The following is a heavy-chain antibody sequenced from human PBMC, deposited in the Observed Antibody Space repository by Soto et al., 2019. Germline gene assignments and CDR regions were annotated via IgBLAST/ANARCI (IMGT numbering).Heavy chain of an antibody. J-gene: IGHJ6*02. V-gene: IGHV1-69*01. D-gene: IGHD3-10*01. Sequence: QVHLVQSGAEVKKPGSSVKVSCKTSGGSFNNYAVSWVRQAPGQGLEWMGGIIPNFDTPNYAQKFQDRVTIIADESTSTVYMEQRSLRSNDTDVYYCAVAMVREILIFESSGMHVWGQGTTVIVSS. CDR2: IIPNFDTP. CDR3: AVAMVREILIFESSGMHV. CDR1: GGSFNNYA.